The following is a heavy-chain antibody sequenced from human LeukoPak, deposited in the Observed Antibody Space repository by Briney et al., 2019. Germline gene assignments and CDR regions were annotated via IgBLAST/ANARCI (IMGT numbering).Heavy chain of an antibody. Sequence: PSETLSLTCSVSGYSIISGYYWGWIRQPPGKGLEWIGNIYHSGNTYYNPSLKSRITISVDTSKNQFSLKLSSVTAADTAVYYCARVITSSYYYFDCWGQGTLVTVSS. J-gene: IGHJ4*02. CDR3: ARVITSSYYYFDC. D-gene: IGHD4-11*01. CDR1: GYSIISGYY. V-gene: IGHV4-38-2*02. CDR2: IYHSGNT.